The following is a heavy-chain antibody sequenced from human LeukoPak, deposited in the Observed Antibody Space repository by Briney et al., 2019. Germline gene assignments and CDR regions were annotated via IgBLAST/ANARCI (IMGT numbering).Heavy chain of an antibody. CDR3: AREIVATICY. CDR1: GYTFTGYY. Sequence: ASVTVSCKASGYTFTGYYMHWVRQAPGQGLERMGWINPNSGGTNYAQKFQGRVTIIRDTSISTAYIELSRLRSDDTAVYYCAREIVATICYWGQGTLVTAPS. CDR2: INPNSGGT. D-gene: IGHD5-12*01. J-gene: IGHJ4*02. V-gene: IGHV1-2*02.